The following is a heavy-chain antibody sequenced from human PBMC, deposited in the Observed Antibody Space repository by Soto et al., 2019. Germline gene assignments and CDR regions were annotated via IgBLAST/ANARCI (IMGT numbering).Heavy chain of an antibody. CDR3: ARAPHYDFWSGYAPDAFDI. D-gene: IGHD3-3*01. J-gene: IGHJ3*02. CDR1: GGSISSGGYY. V-gene: IGHV4-31*03. CDR2: IYYSGST. Sequence: SETLSLTCTVSGGSISSGGYYWSWIRQHPGKGLEWIGYIYYSGSTYYNPSLKSRVTISVDTSKNQFSLKLSSVTAADTAVYYYARAPHYDFWSGYAPDAFDIWGQETMVTVSS.